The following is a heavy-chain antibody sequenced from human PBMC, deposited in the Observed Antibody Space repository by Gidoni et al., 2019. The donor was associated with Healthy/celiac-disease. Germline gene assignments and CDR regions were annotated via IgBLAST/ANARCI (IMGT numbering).Heavy chain of an antibody. CDR3: TRDRDSGYDLYYYYGMDV. CDR2: IRSKAYGGTT. V-gene: IGHV3-49*04. CDR1: GFTFGDYA. J-gene: IGHJ6*02. Sequence: EVQLVESGGGLVQPGRSLRLSCTASGFTFGDYAMSWVRQAPGKGLEWVGFIRSKAYGGTTEYAASVKGRFTISRDDSKSIAYLQMNSLKTEDTAVYYCTRDRDSGYDLYYYYGMDVWGQGTTVTVSS. D-gene: IGHD5-12*01.